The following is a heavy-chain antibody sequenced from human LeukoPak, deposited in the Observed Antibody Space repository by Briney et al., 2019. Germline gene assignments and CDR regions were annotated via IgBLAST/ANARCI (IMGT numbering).Heavy chain of an antibody. Sequence: PSETLSLTCTVSGGSISSSSYYWGWIRQPPGKGLEWIGSIYYSGSTYYNPSLKSRVTISVDTSKNQFSLKLSSVTAADTAVYYCARESGEGAFDIWGQGTMVTVSS. CDR3: ARESGEGAFDI. D-gene: IGHD3-10*01. J-gene: IGHJ3*02. V-gene: IGHV4-39*02. CDR1: GGSISSSSYY. CDR2: IYYSGST.